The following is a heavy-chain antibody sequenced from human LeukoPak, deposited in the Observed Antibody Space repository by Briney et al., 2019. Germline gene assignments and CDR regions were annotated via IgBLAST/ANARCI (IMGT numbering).Heavy chain of an antibody. J-gene: IGHJ3*02. CDR3: LTVVTTFDI. D-gene: IGHD4-23*01. Sequence: SVKVSCKTSGYTFASYDINWVRQATGQGLEWMGGIIPIFGTANYAQKFQGRVTITADESTSTAYMELSSLRSEDTAVYYCLTVVTTFDIWGQGTMVTVSS. V-gene: IGHV1-69*13. CDR1: GYTFASYD. CDR2: IIPIFGTA.